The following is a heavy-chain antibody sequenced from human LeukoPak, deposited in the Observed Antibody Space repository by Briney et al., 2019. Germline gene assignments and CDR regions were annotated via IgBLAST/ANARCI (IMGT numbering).Heavy chain of an antibody. CDR1: GFTFSSYW. J-gene: IGHJ6*03. V-gene: IGHV3-7*01. D-gene: IGHD2-15*01. CDR3: ARAPPPCSGGSCYSGRYYYYYYYMDV. Sequence: PGGSLRLSCAASGFTFSSYWMSWVRQAPGKGLEWVANIKQDGSEKYYVDSVKGRFTISRDNAKNSLYLQMNSLRAEDTAVYYRARAPPPCSGGSCYSGRYYYYYYYMDVWGKGTTVTVSS. CDR2: IKQDGSEK.